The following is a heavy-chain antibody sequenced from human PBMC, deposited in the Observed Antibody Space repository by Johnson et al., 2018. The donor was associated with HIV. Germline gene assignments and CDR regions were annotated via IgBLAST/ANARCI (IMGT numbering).Heavy chain of an antibody. CDR2: IKCDGSEK. CDR3: VRGGTAYWDRVSAFDI. Sequence: MLLVESGGGVVQPGNSLRLSCAASGFTFSSSWMHWVCQAPEKGLEWVADIKCDGSEKYYVDSVKGRLTISRDNAKNSLYLQMNSLRAEDTAVYYCVRGGTAYWDRVSAFDIWGQGTMVTVSS. D-gene: IGHD2-8*02. CDR1: GFTFSSSW. J-gene: IGHJ3*02. V-gene: IGHV3-52*01.